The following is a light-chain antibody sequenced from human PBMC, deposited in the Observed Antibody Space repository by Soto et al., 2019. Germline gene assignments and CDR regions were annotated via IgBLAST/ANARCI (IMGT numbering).Light chain of an antibody. Sequence: EIVMTQSPDTLSVSPGERATLSCRASQSVSTNLAWYQQRPGQAPRLLIYGASTRATDIPARFSAGGSGTEFTLTISSLQSEDIAVYYCQQYNNWPFTFGPGTKVDIK. CDR1: QSVSTN. CDR3: QQYNNWPFT. V-gene: IGKV3-15*01. CDR2: GAS. J-gene: IGKJ3*01.